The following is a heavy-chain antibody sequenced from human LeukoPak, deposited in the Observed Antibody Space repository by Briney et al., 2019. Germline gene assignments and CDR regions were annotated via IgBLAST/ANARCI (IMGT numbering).Heavy chain of an antibody. J-gene: IGHJ6*03. CDR2: INPNTAGT. V-gene: IGHV1-2*02. CDR1: GYTFTGYY. D-gene: IGHD4-11*01. CDR3: ATSAGDYRAGHYYYMGV. Sequence: GASVKVPCEASGYTFTGYYFHWVRQAPGQGLEWMGWINPNTAGTNYAQKFLGGVTLTWDTSISTAYMELNRLTSDDTAVYYCATSAGDYRAGHYYYMGVWGKGTSVTVSS.